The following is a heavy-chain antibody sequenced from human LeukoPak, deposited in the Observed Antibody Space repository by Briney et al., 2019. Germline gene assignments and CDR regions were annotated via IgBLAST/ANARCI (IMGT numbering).Heavy chain of an antibody. V-gene: IGHV3-11*01. Sequence: GGSLRLSRAASGFSFSEYYMAWIRQAPGKRLQWVSYISSTGYTTDYVDSVKGRFTISKDNAKNSLYLEMKSLRAEDTAVYYCGRVAGVEFISVWGQGTLVTVSS. J-gene: IGHJ4*02. CDR1: GFSFSEYY. D-gene: IGHD2-15*01. CDR2: ISSTGYTT. CDR3: GRVAGVEFISV.